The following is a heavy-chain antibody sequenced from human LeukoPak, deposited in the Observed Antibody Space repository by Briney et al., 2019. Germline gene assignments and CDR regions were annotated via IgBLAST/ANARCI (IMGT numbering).Heavy chain of an antibody. CDR2: VYYSGNT. J-gene: IGHJ4*02. CDR3: ARRYDFWSGYPPPLDY. D-gene: IGHD3-3*01. V-gene: IGHV4-38-2*02. Sequence: PSETLSLTCIVSDYSITNGYFWGWIRQPPGKRLEWIGSVYYSGNTFHNPSLKSRVTISVDTSKNQFSLKVNSVTAADTAVYYCARRYDFWSGYPPPLDYWGQGTLVTVSS. CDR1: DYSITNGYF.